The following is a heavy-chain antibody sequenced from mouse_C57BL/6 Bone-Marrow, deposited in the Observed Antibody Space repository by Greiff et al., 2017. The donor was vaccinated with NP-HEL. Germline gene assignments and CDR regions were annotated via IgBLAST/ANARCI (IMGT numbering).Heavy chain of an antibody. Sequence: VQLVESGAELARPGASVKLSCKASGYTFTSYGISWVKQRTGQGLEWIGEIYPRSGNTYYNERFKGKATLTADKSSSTAYMELRSLTSEDSAVYCCARAGVFITTVVAPYYWGQGTSVTVSA. CDR2: IYPRSGNT. CDR3: ARAGVFITTVVAPYY. V-gene: IGHV1-81*01. CDR1: GYTFTSYG. D-gene: IGHD1-1*01. J-gene: IGHJ4*01.